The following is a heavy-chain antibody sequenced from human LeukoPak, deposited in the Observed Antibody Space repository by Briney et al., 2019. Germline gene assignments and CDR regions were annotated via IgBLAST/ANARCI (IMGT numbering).Heavy chain of an antibody. CDR1: GFTVSSNY. J-gene: IGHJ6*02. Sequence: GGSLRLSCAASGFTVSSNYMSWVRQAPGKGLEWGSGIYSGGSTYYADSVKGRFTISRDNSKNTLYLQMNSLRAEDTAVYYCARDRVLRYFDWSPNYYYGMDVWGQGTTVTVSS. V-gene: IGHV3-66*01. CDR2: IYSGGST. CDR3: ARDRVLRYFDWSPNYYYGMDV. D-gene: IGHD3-9*01.